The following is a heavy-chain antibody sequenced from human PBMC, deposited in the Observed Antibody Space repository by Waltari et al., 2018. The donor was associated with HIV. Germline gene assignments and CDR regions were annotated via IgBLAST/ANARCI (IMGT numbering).Heavy chain of an antibody. J-gene: IGHJ4*02. CDR2: IKQDGSEK. CDR3: ATSRTFDY. Sequence: EVLLVASGGGLVQPGGSLRLSCTASGFMFTSYWMSWVRQAPGKGLEWVANIKQDGSEKYYVDSVKGRFTISRDNAKNSLYLQMNSLRAEDTAMYYCATSRTFDYWGQGTLVTVSS. V-gene: IGHV3-7*01. D-gene: IGHD2-2*01. CDR1: GFMFTSYW.